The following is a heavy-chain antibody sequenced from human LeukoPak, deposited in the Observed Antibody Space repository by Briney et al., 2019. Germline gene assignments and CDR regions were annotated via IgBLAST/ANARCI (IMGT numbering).Heavy chain of an antibody. CDR1: GGSFSGYY. Sequence: PSETLSLTCAVYGGSFSGYYWSWIRQPPGKGLEWIGEINHSGSTNYNPSLTSRVTISVDTSKNQFSLKLNSVTAADTAVYYCAKGQWGIGFGPRGPGTLVTVSS. D-gene: IGHD1-26*01. V-gene: IGHV4-34*01. J-gene: IGHJ5*02. CDR2: INHSGST. CDR3: AKGQWGIGFGP.